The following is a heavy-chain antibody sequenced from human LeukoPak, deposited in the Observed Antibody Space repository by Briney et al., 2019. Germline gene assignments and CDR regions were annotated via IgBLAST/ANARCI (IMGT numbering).Heavy chain of an antibody. CDR3: ASGGSSSWNENWFDP. D-gene: IGHD6-13*01. J-gene: IGHJ5*02. V-gene: IGHV3-48*02. CDR2: ISSSSSTI. CDR1: GFTFSSYS. Sequence: GGSLRLSCAASGFTFSSYSMNWVRQAPGKGLEWVSYISSSSSTIYYADSVKGRFTISRDNAKNSLYLQMNSLRDEDTAVYYCASGGSSSWNENWFDPWGQGTLVTASS.